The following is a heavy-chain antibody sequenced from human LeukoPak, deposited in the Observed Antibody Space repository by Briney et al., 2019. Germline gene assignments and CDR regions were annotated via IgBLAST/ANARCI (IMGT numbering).Heavy chain of an antibody. Sequence: SGTLSLTCTVSGDSINSLDLWSWVRQPPGKGLEWIGEMYLSGATHSNPSVKSRVTISIDKSKNQFFLNLSSVTAADTAVYYCAGLVGRYSSGLYYYYFDYWGQGTLVTVSS. D-gene: IGHD3-22*01. CDR1: GDSINSLDL. CDR2: MYLSGAT. V-gene: IGHV4-4*02. J-gene: IGHJ4*02. CDR3: AGLVGRYSSGLYYYYFDY.